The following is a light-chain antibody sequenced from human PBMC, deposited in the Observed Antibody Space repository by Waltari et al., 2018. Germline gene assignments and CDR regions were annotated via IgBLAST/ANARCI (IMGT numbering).Light chain of an antibody. CDR1: SNDVGGYNS. V-gene: IGLV2-14*01. CDR3: SSQSSNDVVL. Sequence: QSALPQPASVSGSPGQSVTIFCAGTSNDVGGYNSVSWYQEYPGQAPRVIIYDVSDRPSVVSDRCSGSKSGNTASLTISGLQAEDEADYYCSSQSSNDVVLFGGGTKLTVL. CDR2: DVS. J-gene: IGLJ2*01.